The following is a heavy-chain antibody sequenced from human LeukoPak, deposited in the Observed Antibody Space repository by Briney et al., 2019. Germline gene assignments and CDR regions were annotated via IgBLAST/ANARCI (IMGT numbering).Heavy chain of an antibody. V-gene: IGHV3-30-3*01. Sequence: GGSLRLSCAASGFTFSSYATHWVRQAPGKGLEWVAVISNDGSNSYYADSVKGRFTISRDNSQNTLFLQMNSLKTEDTAVYYCTTEHYYDSSGYPYFDYWGQGTLVTVSS. D-gene: IGHD3-22*01. CDR2: ISNDGSNS. J-gene: IGHJ4*02. CDR3: TTEHYYDSSGYPYFDY. CDR1: GFTFSSYA.